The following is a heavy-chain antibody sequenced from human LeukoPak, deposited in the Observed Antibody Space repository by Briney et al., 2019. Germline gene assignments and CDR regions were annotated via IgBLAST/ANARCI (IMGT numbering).Heavy chain of an antibody. D-gene: IGHD3-3*01. J-gene: IGHJ3*02. CDR2: IIPIFGTA. CDR3: ARSRPPYYDFWSGYGSAFDI. V-gene: IGHV1-69*06. CDR1: GGTFSSYA. Sequence: GASVKVSCKASGGTFSSYAISWVRQAPGQGLEWMGGIIPIFGTANYAQKFQGRVTITADKSTSTAYMELSSLRSEDTAVYYCARSRPPYYDFWSGYGSAFDIWGQGTMVTVSS.